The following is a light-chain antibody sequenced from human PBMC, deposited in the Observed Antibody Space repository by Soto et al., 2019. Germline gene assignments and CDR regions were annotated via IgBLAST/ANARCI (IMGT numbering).Light chain of an antibody. V-gene: IGKV1-39*01. CDR1: QSISSY. CDR3: QQSYSTLIT. Sequence: DIQMTQSPSSLSASVGDRVTITCRASQSISSYLNWYQQKPGKAPKLLIYAASSLQSGVPSRFSGSGSGTDFTLTISSLQPEDFATYDCQQSYSTLITFGQGTRLEIK. J-gene: IGKJ5*01. CDR2: AAS.